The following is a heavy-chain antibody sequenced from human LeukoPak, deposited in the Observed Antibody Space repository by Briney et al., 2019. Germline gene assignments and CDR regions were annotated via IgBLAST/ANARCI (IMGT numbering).Heavy chain of an antibody. CDR1: GFTFSSYD. J-gene: IGHJ4*02. D-gene: IGHD4-17*01. Sequence: PGGSLRLSCAASGFTFSSYDMHWVRQAPGKGLEWVAVISYDGSNKYYADSVKGRFTISRDNSKNTLYLQMNSLRAEDTAVYYCAEGGDYDDLSGYWGQGTLVTVSS. CDR2: ISYDGSNK. V-gene: IGHV3-30*18. CDR3: AEGGDYDDLSGY.